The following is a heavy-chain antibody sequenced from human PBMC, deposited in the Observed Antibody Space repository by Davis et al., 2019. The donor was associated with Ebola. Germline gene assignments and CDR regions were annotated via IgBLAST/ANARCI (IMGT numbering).Heavy chain of an antibody. V-gene: IGHV4-34*01. J-gene: IGHJ3*02. Sequence: PSETLSLTCAVYGGSFSGYYWSWIRQPPGKGLEWIGEINHSGSTNYNPSLKSRVTISVNTSKNQFSLKLSSVTAADTAVYYCARREGQLLNIAFDIWGQGTMVTVSS. CDR3: ARREGQLLNIAFDI. CDR1: GGSFSGYY. CDR2: INHSGST. D-gene: IGHD2-2*01.